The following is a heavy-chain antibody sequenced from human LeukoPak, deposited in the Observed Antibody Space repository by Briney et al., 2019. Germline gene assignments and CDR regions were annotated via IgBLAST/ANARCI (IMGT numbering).Heavy chain of an antibody. V-gene: IGHV1-2*02. J-gene: IGHJ4*02. CDR1: GYTFTGYY. Sequence: ASVKVSCKASGYTFTGYYMHWVRQTPGQGLEWMGWINPNSGGTNYAQKFQGRVTMTRDTSITTAYMEVSRLRSDDTAVYYCARDAYYDILTGYPEYWGQGTLVTVSS. D-gene: IGHD3-9*01. CDR2: INPNSGGT. CDR3: ARDAYYDILTGYPEY.